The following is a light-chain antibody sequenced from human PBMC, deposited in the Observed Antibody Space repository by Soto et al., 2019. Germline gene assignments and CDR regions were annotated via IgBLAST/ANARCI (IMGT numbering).Light chain of an antibody. Sequence: DIQMTQSPSTLSASVGDRVTITCPASQSISSWLAWYQQKPREAPKLLIYDASSLESGVPSSFSGRGSGTEFTLTISSLQPDDFATYYCQQYNSYWTFGQGTKVDIK. CDR2: DAS. CDR3: QQYNSYWT. V-gene: IGKV1-5*01. J-gene: IGKJ1*01. CDR1: QSISSW.